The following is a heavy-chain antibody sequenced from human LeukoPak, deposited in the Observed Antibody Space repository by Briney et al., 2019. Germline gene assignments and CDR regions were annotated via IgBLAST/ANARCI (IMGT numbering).Heavy chain of an antibody. CDR1: GYTFTSYG. D-gene: IGHD3-10*01. CDR3: ARSGYYGSGSYYPTPLLYYYYYYYMDV. CDR2: ISAYNGNT. J-gene: IGHJ6*03. V-gene: IGHV1-18*01. Sequence: GASVKVSCKASGYTFTSYGISWVRQAPGQGLEWMGWISAYNGNTNYAQKLQGRVTMTTDTSTSTAYMELRSLRSDDTAVYYCARSGYYGSGSYYPTPLLYYYYYYYMDVWGKGTTVTISS.